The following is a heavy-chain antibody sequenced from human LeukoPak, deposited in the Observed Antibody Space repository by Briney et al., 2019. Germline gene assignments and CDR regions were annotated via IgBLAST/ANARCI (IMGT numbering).Heavy chain of an antibody. V-gene: IGHV1-8*03. CDR2: MNPNSGNT. CDR3: ARGRGSTVTTEWFDP. J-gene: IGHJ5*02. D-gene: IGHD4-11*01. CDR1: GYTFTIYD. Sequence: GASVKVSCKASGYTFTIYDINWVRQATGQGLELMGWMNPNSGNTGYSQKFKGRGTFTRNTSISTTYMEVSSLRSEDTAVYYCARGRGSTVTTEWFDPWGQGALVTVSS.